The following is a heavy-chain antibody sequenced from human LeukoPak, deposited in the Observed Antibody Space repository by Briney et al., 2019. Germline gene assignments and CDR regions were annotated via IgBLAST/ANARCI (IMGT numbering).Heavy chain of an antibody. CDR3: ARPITAAGWFDP. CDR2: IYYSGST. CDR1: GGSISSYY. Sequence: PSETLSLTCTVSGGSISSYYWSWIRQPPGKGLEWIGYIYYSGSTNYNPSLKSRVTISVDTSKNQFSLKLSSVTAADTAVYYCARPITAAGWFDPWGQGTLVTVSS. D-gene: IGHD6-13*01. V-gene: IGHV4-59*08. J-gene: IGHJ5*02.